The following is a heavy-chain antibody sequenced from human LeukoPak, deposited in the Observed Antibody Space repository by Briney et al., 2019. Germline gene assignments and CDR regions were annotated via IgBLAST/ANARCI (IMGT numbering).Heavy chain of an antibody. CDR3: ATPPTGTTTTGEFYFDY. V-gene: IGHV1-69*13. CDR2: IIPLFGSA. Sequence: AASVKVSCKASGGTFISYTIAWVRQAPGQGLEWLGGIIPLFGSANYAQKFQGRVTITADESTSTAYMELSSLRSEDTAVYYCATPPTGTTTTGEFYFDYWGQGTLVTVSA. CDR1: GGTFISYT. J-gene: IGHJ4*02. D-gene: IGHD1-1*01.